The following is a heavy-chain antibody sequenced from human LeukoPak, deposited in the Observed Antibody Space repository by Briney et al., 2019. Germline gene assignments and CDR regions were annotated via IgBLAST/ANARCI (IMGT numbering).Heavy chain of an antibody. CDR2: IYYTGTT. J-gene: IGHJ5*02. V-gene: IGHV4-30-4*01. D-gene: IGHD5-18*01. Sequence: SQTLSLTCTVSGGSISSADYYWSWIRQPPGKGLEWIGYIYYTGTTHYNPSLKSRVTISVDTSENQFSLKVSSVTAADTAVYYCAPRRYSHGSEWFAPWGQGTLVTVSS. CDR1: GGSISSADYY. CDR3: APRRYSHGSEWFAP.